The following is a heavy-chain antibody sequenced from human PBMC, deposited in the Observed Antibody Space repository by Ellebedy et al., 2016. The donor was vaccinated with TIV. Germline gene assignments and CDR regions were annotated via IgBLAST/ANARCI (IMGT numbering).Heavy chain of an antibody. CDR1: GFTFSTYG. D-gene: IGHD2-15*01. CDR3: AKQVSGYCSGGHCDGGATHFYYGMDV. Sequence: GESLKISCAASGFTFSTYGIHWVRQAPGKGLEWVALISYDGSDKYYADSVKGRFTISRDNSKNTLFLKVDSLRVEDTAVYYCAKQVSGYCSGGHCDGGATHFYYGMDVWGQGTTVTVSS. CDR2: ISYDGSDK. V-gene: IGHV3-30*18. J-gene: IGHJ6*02.